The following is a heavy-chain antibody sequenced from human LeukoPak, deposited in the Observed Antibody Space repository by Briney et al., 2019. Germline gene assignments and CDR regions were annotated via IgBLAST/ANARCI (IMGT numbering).Heavy chain of an antibody. D-gene: IGHD4-11*01. CDR2: ISAYNGNT. V-gene: IGHV1-18*01. CDR1: GYTFTSYG. J-gene: IGHJ4*02. CDR3: ARGRSNYDFDY. Sequence: GASAKVSCKASGYTFTSYGISWVRQAPGQGLEWMGWISAYNGNTNYAQKLQGRVTMTTDTSTSTDYMGLRSLRSDDTAVYYCARGRSNYDFDYWGQGTLVTVSS.